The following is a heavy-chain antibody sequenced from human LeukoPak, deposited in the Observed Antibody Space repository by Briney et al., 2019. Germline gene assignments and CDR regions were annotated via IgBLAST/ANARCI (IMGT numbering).Heavy chain of an antibody. J-gene: IGHJ3*02. V-gene: IGHV3-64D*06. CDR2: VSSNGGST. Sequence: PGGSLRLSCSASGFTFSNYAMHWVRQAPGKGLEYVSGVSSNGGSTYYADSVKGRFTISRDNSKNTLYHQMSSLRPEDTAVYYCVKAYGSGSDYRAFDIWGQGTMVTVSS. CDR3: VKAYGSGSDYRAFDI. D-gene: IGHD3-10*01. CDR1: GFTFSNYA.